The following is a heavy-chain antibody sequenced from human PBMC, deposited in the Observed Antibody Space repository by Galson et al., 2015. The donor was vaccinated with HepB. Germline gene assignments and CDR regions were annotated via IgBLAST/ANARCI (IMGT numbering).Heavy chain of an antibody. J-gene: IGHJ4*02. D-gene: IGHD6-13*01. Sequence: SLRLSCAASGFTFSSYAMHWVRQAPGKGLEWVAVISYDGSNKYYADSVKGRFTISRDNSKNTLYLQMNSLRAEDTAVYYCARDRTGYSSSWNYWGQGTLVTVSS. V-gene: IGHV3-30-3*01. CDR2: ISYDGSNK. CDR1: GFTFSSYA. CDR3: ARDRTGYSSSWNY.